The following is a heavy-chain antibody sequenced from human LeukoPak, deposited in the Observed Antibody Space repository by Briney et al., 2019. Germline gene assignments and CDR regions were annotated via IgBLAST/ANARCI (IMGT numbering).Heavy chain of an antibody. Sequence: PGRSLRLSCAASGFTFADFAMSWFRQAPGKGLEWVSAISGSGGSTYYADSVKGRFTISRDNAKNSVYLQMNSLRVEDTALYYCASRRSGWPNDAFDIWGQGTMVTVTS. D-gene: IGHD6-19*01. J-gene: IGHJ3*02. CDR2: ISGSGGST. V-gene: IGHV3-23*01. CDR3: ASRRSGWPNDAFDI. CDR1: GFTFADFA.